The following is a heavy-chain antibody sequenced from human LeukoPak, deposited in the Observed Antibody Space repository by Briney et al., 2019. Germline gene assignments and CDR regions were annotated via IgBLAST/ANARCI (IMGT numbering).Heavy chain of an antibody. D-gene: IGHD1-26*01. J-gene: IGHJ6*02. CDR3: ARGLYRARYYYYYGMDV. Sequence: SQTLSLTCATSGDSVSSNSAAWNWIRQSPSRGLEWLGRTYYRSKWYNDYAVSVKSRITINPDTSKNQFSLQLNSVTPEDTAVYYCARGLYRARYYYYYGMDVWGQGTTVTVSS. CDR1: GDSVSSNSAA. V-gene: IGHV6-1*01. CDR2: TYYRSKWYN.